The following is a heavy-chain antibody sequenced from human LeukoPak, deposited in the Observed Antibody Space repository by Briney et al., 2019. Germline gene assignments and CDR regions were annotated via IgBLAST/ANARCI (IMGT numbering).Heavy chain of an antibody. CDR3: ARVDGSGSYYNPRFDP. Sequence: PSETLSLTCTVSGGSISSGGYYWSWIRQHPGKGLEWIGYISYSGSTYCNPSLKSRVTISGDTSENQFSLKLSSVTAADTAVYYCARVDGSGSYYNPRFDPWGQGTLVTVSS. CDR1: GGSISSGGYY. D-gene: IGHD3-10*01. CDR2: ISYSGST. J-gene: IGHJ5*02. V-gene: IGHV4-31*03.